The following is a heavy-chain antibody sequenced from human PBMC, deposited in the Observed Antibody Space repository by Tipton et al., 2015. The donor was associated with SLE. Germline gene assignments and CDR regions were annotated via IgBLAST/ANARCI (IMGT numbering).Heavy chain of an antibody. J-gene: IGHJ6*02. CDR1: GYTFTSYG. Sequence: QLVQSGPEVKNPGASVKVSCKASGYTFTSYGISWVRQAPGQGLEWMGWISTYNGNTHYAQNLQGRVTMTTYTSTSTAYMELRSLRSDGTAVYYCAREVYSGSYYYYYGMDVWGQGTTVTISS. V-gene: IGHV1-18*01. D-gene: IGHD3-10*01. CDR2: ISTYNGNT. CDR3: AREVYSGSYYYYYGMDV.